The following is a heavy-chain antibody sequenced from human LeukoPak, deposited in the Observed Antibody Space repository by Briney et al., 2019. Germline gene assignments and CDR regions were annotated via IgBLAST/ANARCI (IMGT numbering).Heavy chain of an antibody. Sequence: PSETLSLTCTVSGGSISSSSYYWSWIRQPPGKGLEWIGYIYYSGSTNYNPSLKSRVTISVDTSKNQFSLKLSSVTAADTAVYYCARGLWFGELSDWGQGTLVTVSS. D-gene: IGHD3-10*01. V-gene: IGHV4-61*01. J-gene: IGHJ4*02. CDR1: GGSISSSSYY. CDR2: IYYSGST. CDR3: ARGLWFGELSD.